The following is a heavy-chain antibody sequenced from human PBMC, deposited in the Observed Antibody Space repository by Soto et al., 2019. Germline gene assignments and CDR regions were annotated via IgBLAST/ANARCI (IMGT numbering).Heavy chain of an antibody. Sequence: ASVKVSCKASGYTFTSYDINWVRQATGQGLEWMGWMNPNSGNTGYAQKFQGRVTMTRNTSISTAYMELSSLRSEDTAVYYCARGRLLRHFAWLLGDAFGIRGKETMVTVSS. CDR2: MNPNSGNT. V-gene: IGHV1-8*01. CDR3: ARGRLLRHFAWLLGDAFGI. D-gene: IGHD3-9*01. CDR1: GYTFTSYD. J-gene: IGHJ3*02.